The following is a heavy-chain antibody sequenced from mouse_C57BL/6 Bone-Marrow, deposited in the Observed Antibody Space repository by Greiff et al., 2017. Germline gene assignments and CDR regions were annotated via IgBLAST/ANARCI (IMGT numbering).Heavy chain of an antibody. V-gene: IGHV5-9-1*02. Sequence: DVKLVESGEGLVKPGGSLKLSCAASGFTFSSYAMSWVRQTPEKRLEWVAYISRGGGYIYYADTVKGRYTISRDNTRNTLYLQMSSLKSEDTAMYYCTRVLRYWYFDVWGTGTTVTVSA. CDR2: ISRGGGYI. CDR1: GFTFSSYA. CDR3: TRVLRYWYFDV. D-gene: IGHD1-1*01. J-gene: IGHJ1*03.